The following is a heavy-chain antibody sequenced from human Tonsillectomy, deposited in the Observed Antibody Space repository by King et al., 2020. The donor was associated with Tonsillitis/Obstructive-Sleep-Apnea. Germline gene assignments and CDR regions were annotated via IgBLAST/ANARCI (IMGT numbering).Heavy chain of an antibody. CDR3: ARGNYYSAGNYDKGGWLDS. V-gene: IGHV3-53*01. CDR2: IYSSGPT. Sequence: VQLVESGGGLMQPGGSLRLSCAASGFTVSSTYMSWVRQAPGKGLEWVSVIYSSGPTYYADFVKGRFTISRDNSKNTLSLQMNNLRAEDTAIYFCARGNYYSAGNYDKGGWLDSWGQGTLVTVSS. CDR1: GFTVSSTY. D-gene: IGHD3-10*01. J-gene: IGHJ5*01.